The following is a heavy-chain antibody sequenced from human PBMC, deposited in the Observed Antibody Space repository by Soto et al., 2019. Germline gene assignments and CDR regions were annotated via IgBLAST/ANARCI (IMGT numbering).Heavy chain of an antibody. CDR2: IYSGGST. J-gene: IGHJ6*02. V-gene: IGHV3-66*01. Sequence: EVQLVESGGGLVQPGGSLRLSCAASGFTVSSNYMSWVRQAPGMGLEWVSVIYSGGSTYYADSVKGRFTIPTDNSKNTLYLQMNSLRAEDTAVYYCARDMVRGMDVGGQGTTVTVSS. D-gene: IGHD3-10*01. CDR3: ARDMVRGMDV. CDR1: GFTVSSNY.